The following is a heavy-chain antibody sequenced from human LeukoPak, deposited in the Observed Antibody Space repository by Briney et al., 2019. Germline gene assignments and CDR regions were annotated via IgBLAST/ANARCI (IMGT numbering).Heavy chain of an antibody. V-gene: IGHV1-3*01. CDR1: GYTFTSYA. D-gene: IGHD2-15*01. CDR2: INAGNGNT. J-gene: IGHJ5*02. Sequence: ASVKVSCKASGYTFTSYAMHWVRQVPGQRLEWMGWINAGNGNTKYSQKFQGRVTITRDTSASTAYMELSSLRSEDTAVYYCAREPPCSGGSCYSAAGWFDPWGQGTLVTVSS. CDR3: AREPPCSGGSCYSAAGWFDP.